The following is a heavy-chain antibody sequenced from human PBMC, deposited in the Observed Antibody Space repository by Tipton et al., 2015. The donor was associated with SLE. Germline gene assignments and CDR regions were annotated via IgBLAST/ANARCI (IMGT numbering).Heavy chain of an antibody. CDR2: IYSTGNT. D-gene: IGHD1-26*01. V-gene: IGHV4-61*02. J-gene: IGHJ4*02. CDR3: ARDDSQGASAFDY. CDR1: GDSISSGTYY. Sequence: TLSLTCSVSGDSISSGTYYWAWIRQPAGKGLEWIGRIYSTGNTNYNPSLKNRVTISGDRSKNQFSLTLHSVTAADTAVYYYARDDSQGASAFDYWGQGTLLTVSS.